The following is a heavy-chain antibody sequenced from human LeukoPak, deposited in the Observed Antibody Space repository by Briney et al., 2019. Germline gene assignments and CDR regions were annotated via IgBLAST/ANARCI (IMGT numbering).Heavy chain of an antibody. D-gene: IGHD1-26*01. CDR2: IYNSGST. J-gene: IGHJ4*02. CDR1: GNPISNTFY. Sequence: SETLSLTCAVSGNPISNTFYWSWIRQPPGKELEWIGSIYNSGSTHYNPSLKSRVTISVDTSKNQFSLKLNSVTAADTAVHYCARKSSGNYFDYRVQGTLVTVSS. CDR3: ARKSSGNYFDY. V-gene: IGHV4-38-2*01.